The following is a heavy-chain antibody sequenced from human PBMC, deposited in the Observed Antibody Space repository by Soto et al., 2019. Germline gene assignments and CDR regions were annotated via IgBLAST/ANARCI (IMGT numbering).Heavy chain of an antibody. D-gene: IGHD3-10*01. CDR2: ISSSSSYI. CDR1: GFTFSSYS. V-gene: IGHV3-21*01. CDR3: ARDAPPGGFLAFDY. Sequence: PGGSLSLSCASSGFTFSSYSMNWVRQAPGKGLEWVSSISSSSSYIYYADSVKGRFTISRDNAKNSLYLQMNSLRAEDTAVYYCARDAPPGGFLAFDYWGQGTLVTVSS. J-gene: IGHJ4*02.